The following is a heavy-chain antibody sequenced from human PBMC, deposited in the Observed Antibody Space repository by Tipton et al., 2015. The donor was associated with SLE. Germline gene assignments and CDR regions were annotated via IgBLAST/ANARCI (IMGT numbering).Heavy chain of an antibody. J-gene: IGHJ4*02. CDR3: ARGGGRLGN. V-gene: IGHV4-39*07. CDR1: GGSITTSSYY. D-gene: IGHD3-16*01. Sequence: TLSLTCTVSGGSITTSSYYWVWIRQPPGKGLEWVGNIYYSGGPFYSPSLKSRVTISVDTSKNQFSLRLRSVTAADTAVYYCARGGGRLGNWGQGTLVTVSS. CDR2: IYYSGGP.